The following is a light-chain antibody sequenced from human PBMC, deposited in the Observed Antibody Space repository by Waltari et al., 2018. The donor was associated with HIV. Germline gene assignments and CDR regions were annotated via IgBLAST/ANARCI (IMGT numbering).Light chain of an antibody. CDR2: DAT. V-gene: IGKV1-39*01. CDR1: QAIKTY. Sequence: DIKMTQSPSSLSAYMGNRITINCRASQAIKTYLKWYAQRPGEAPKLLIFDATRLHTGVTNRFSGTGSGTHFTLTLSSLQPEDSGTYYCQQSFSTPWTFGQGTKV. CDR3: QQSFSTPWT. J-gene: IGKJ1*01.